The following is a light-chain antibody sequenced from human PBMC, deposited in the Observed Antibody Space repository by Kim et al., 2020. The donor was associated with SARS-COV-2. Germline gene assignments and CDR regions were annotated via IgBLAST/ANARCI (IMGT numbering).Light chain of an antibody. V-gene: IGLV3-1*01. Sequence: SVSPGQTASISCSGDNLGDKYACWYQQKPGQSPVLVIYQDNKRPSGIPERFSGSNSGNTATLTISGTQAMDEADYYCQAWDSSTVVFGGGTQLTVL. J-gene: IGLJ2*01. CDR1: NLGDKY. CDR3: QAWDSSTVV. CDR2: QDN.